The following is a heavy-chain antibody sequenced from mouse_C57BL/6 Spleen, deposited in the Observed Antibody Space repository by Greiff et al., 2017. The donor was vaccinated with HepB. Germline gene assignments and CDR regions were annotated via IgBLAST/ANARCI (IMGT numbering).Heavy chain of an antibody. CDR1: GYTFTSYW. Sequence: QVQLKQPGAELVMPGASVKLSCKASGYTFTSYWMHWVKQRPGQGLEWIGEIDPSDSYTNYNQKFKGKSTLTVDKSSSTAYMQLSSLTSEDSAVYYCARGNYYGRGAMDYWGQGTSVTVSS. V-gene: IGHV1-69*01. CDR2: IDPSDSYT. J-gene: IGHJ4*01. CDR3: ARGNYYGRGAMDY. D-gene: IGHD1-2*01.